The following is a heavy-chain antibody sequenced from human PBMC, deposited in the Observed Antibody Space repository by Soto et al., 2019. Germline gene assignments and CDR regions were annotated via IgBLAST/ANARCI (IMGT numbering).Heavy chain of an antibody. Sequence: QVPLVQSGAEVKKPGASVKVSCKASGYTFTSYGISWVRQAPGQGLEWMGWISAYNGDTNYAQKLQCRVTMTTDPSTSTAYVELRSLKSDATAVYSCARQVVVVPASFGWFDPWGKGTLVTVSS. J-gene: IGHJ5*02. CDR3: ARQVVVVPASFGWFDP. D-gene: IGHD2-2*01. CDR1: GYTFTSYG. CDR2: ISAYNGDT. V-gene: IGHV1-18*01.